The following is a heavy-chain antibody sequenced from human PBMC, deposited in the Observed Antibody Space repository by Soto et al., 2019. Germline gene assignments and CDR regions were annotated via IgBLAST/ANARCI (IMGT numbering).Heavy chain of an antibody. V-gene: IGHV4-59*08. D-gene: IGHD7-27*01. CDR2: IYYGGST. Sequence: PSETLFLTCPVSGDSISTDYWSWIRQSPGKGLEWIGFIYYGGSTNYNPSLKSRVTISVDTPKNQFSLKLSSVTAADTAVYYCAKNWNWGSLVHWGQGTLVTVSS. CDR3: AKNWNWGSLVH. J-gene: IGHJ4*02. CDR1: GDSISTDY.